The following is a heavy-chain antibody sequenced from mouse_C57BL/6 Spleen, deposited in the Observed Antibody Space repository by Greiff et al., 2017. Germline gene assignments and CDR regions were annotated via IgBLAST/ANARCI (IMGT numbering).Heavy chain of an antibody. V-gene: IGHV1-82*01. CDR3: ARTLLDGYFDV. J-gene: IGHJ1*03. CDR2: IYPGDGDT. D-gene: IGHD2-10*01. CDR1: GYAFSSSW. Sequence: VQLQQSGPELVKPGASVKISCKASGYAFSSSWMNWVKQRPGKGLEWIGRIYPGDGDTNYNGKFKGKATLTADKSSSTAYMQLSSLTSEDSAVYFCARTLLDGYFDVWGTGTTVTVSS.